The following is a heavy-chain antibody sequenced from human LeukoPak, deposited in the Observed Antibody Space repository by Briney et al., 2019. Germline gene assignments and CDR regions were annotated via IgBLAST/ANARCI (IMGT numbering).Heavy chain of an antibody. V-gene: IGHV4-59*01. CDR2: IYNSGST. D-gene: IGHD5-24*01. J-gene: IGHJ4*02. Sequence: PSETLSLTCTVSGVSISSYHWTWIRQPPGEGLEWIGHIYNSGSTNYNPSLRGRVTISLDTSKNQVSLKLSSVTAADTAMYYCARKDGDGWGQGTLVTVSP. CDR1: GVSISSYH. CDR3: ARKDGDG.